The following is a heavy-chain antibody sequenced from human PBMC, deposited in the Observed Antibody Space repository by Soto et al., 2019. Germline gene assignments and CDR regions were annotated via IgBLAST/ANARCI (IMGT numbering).Heavy chain of an antibody. CDR3: ARLLVLSQQLPPPPWHFDL. V-gene: IGHV4-4*02. CDR2: IYHSGST. CDR1: GGSISSGYW. D-gene: IGHD6-13*01. J-gene: IGHJ2*01. Sequence: QVQLQESGPGLVKPSGTLSLTCAVSGGSISSGYWWSWVRQPPGKGLEWIGEIYHSGSTNYNPSXXRPLTISAAKXXNXFXXTLSAVTAAHTAVYYCARLLVLSQQLPPPPWHFDLWGRGTLVTVSS.